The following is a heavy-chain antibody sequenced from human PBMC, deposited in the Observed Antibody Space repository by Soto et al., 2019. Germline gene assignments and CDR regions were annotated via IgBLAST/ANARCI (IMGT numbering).Heavy chain of an antibody. V-gene: IGHV3-30*04. CDR2: ISDAGTDK. Sequence: GGSLRLSCVASGFPFSSYSMVWVRQAPGKGLEWVAYISDAGTDKDYADSVKGRFTVSRDNSRNTLFLQMNSLRAEDTAVYYCARDYYKYYDSSGYYRSPAYWGQGTLVTVSS. CDR3: ARDYYKYYDSSGYYRSPAY. J-gene: IGHJ4*02. CDR1: GFPFSSYS. D-gene: IGHD3-22*01.